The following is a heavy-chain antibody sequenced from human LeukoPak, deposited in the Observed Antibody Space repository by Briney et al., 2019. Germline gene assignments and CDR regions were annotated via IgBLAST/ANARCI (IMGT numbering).Heavy chain of an antibody. J-gene: IGHJ4*02. CDR2: INPSGGST. CDR1: GYTFTSYY. CDR3: ARAEVVTPDFDY. D-gene: IGHD4-23*01. Sequence: ASVKVSCKASGYTFTSYYMHWVRQAPGQGLEWMGIINPSGGSTSYAQKFQGRVTMTRDMSTSTVYMELSSLRSEDTAVYYCARAEVVTPDFDYWGQGTLVTVSS. V-gene: IGHV1-46*01.